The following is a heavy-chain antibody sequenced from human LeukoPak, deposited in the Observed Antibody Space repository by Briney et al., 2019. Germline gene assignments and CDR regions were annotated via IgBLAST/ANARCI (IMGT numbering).Heavy chain of an antibody. CDR3: AKDQRIGIIVATIIAWFDP. Sequence: GGSLRLSCAASGFTFSSYAMSWVRQAPGKGLEWVSAISGSGGSTYYADSVKGRFTISRDNSKNTLYLQMNNLRAEDTAVYYCAKDQRIGIIVATIIAWFDPWGQGTLVTVSS. CDR2: ISGSGGST. D-gene: IGHD5-12*01. J-gene: IGHJ5*02. V-gene: IGHV3-23*01. CDR1: GFTFSSYA.